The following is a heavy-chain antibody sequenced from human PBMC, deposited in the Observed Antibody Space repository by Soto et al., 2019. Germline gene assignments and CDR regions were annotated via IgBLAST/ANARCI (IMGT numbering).Heavy chain of an antibody. J-gene: IGHJ4*02. V-gene: IGHV3-23*01. CDR2: ISGSAGST. D-gene: IGHD4-17*01. Sequence: EVQLLESGGGLVQPGGSLRLSCAASGFTLSSYAMSWVRQAPGTGLEWVSSISGSAGSTYYADSVKGRFTISRDNSKNTLYVQMNSLRAEDTAVYYCAKGHGDYVWHYFDYWGQGTLVTVSS. CDR1: GFTLSSYA. CDR3: AKGHGDYVWHYFDY.